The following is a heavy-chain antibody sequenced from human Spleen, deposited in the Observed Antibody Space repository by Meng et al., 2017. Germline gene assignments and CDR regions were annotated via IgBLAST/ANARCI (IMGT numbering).Heavy chain of an antibody. V-gene: IGHV1-2*06. J-gene: IGHJ4*02. Sequence: QVRLVRAGPGVKKPGAAVKRSCKPSGYTFAAYWIHWLRQAPGQGLEWMGRIDPNNDHTQYAQNFQGRVTMTSDTSISTVYMELNGLRSDDTAVYYCARDEDISAAGKLFGDYWGQGTLVTVSS. CDR3: ARDEDISAAGKLFGDY. CDR1: GYTFAAYW. CDR2: IDPNNDHT. D-gene: IGHD6-13*01.